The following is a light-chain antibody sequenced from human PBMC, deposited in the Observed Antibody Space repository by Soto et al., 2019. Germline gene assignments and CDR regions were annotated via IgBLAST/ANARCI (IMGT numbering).Light chain of an antibody. CDR2: DAS. CDR1: QSVHSGY. J-gene: IGKJ1*01. Sequence: EIVLTQSPGTLSLSPGERATLSCRTSQSVHSGYLAWYQQKPGQAPRLLIYDASSRATGIPDRFSGGGSGTDFTLTISRLEPEDFAVYHCQPYGSSGPFGPGTKVDI. CDR3: QPYGSSGP. V-gene: IGKV3-20*01.